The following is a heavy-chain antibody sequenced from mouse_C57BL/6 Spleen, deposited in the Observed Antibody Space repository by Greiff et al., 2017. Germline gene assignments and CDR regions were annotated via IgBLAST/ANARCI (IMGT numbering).Heavy chain of an antibody. J-gene: IGHJ1*03. CDR1: GYTFTSYW. D-gene: IGHD2-2*01. Sequence: VKLMESGAELVMPGASVKLSCKASGYTFTSYWMHWVKQRPGQGLEWIGEIDPSDSYTNYNQKFKGKSTLTVDKSSSTAYMQLSSLTSEDSAVYYCARSTMVTTGYFDVWGTGTTVTVSS. CDR3: ARSTMVTTGYFDV. V-gene: IGHV1-69*01. CDR2: IDPSDSYT.